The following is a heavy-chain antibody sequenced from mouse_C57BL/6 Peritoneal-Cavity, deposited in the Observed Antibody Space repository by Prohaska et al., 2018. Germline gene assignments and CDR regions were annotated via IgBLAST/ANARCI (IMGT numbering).Heavy chain of an antibody. CDR2: IHPSDSDT. CDR3: AIAYYSNYVYFDY. CDR1: GYTFTSYW. Sequence: QVQLQQPGAELVKPGASVKVSYKASGYTFTSYWMHWVKQRPGQGLEWIGRIHPSDSDTNYNQKFKGKATLTVDKSSSTAYMQLSSLTSEDSAVYYCAIAYYSNYVYFDYWGQGTTLTVSS. D-gene: IGHD2-5*01. V-gene: IGHV1-74*01. J-gene: IGHJ2*01.